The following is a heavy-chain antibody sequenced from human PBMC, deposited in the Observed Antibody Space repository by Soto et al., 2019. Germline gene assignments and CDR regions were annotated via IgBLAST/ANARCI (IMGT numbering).Heavy chain of an antibody. V-gene: IGHV1-3*01. CDR2: INAGNGNT. CDR3: PSDSYHYNSTRYHSCFDP. CDR1: GYTFTSYA. D-gene: IGHD3-22*01. J-gene: IGHJ5*02. Sequence: QVQLVQSGAEVKKPGASVKVSCKASGYTFTSYAMHWVRQAPGQRLGWMGWINAGNGNTKYSQKFQGRVTITRDTSANTVYMELRSLRSEDTAVYYCPSDSYHYNSTRYHSCFDPWGQVTLWTVSS.